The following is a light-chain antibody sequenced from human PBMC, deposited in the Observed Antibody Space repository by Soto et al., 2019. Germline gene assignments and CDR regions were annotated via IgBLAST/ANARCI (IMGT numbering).Light chain of an antibody. CDR1: QSISSY. CDR3: QQSYSTPRT. Sequence: DIQMTQSPSSLSASVGDRVTITFRSSQSISSYLNWYQQKPGKAPKLLIYAASSLQSGVPSRFSGSGSGTDFTLTISSLQPEDFATYYCQQSYSTPRTFGPGTNVDIK. CDR2: AAS. V-gene: IGKV1-39*01. J-gene: IGKJ3*01.